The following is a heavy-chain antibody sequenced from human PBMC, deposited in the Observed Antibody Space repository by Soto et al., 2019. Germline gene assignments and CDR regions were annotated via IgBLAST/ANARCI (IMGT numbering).Heavy chain of an antibody. Sequence: GGSLRLSCAASGFTFSSYGMHWVRQAPGKGLEWVAVISYDGSNKYYADSVKGRFTISRDNSKNTLYLQMNSLRAEDTAVYYCAKPGRGYYDSSGYDVGCYFDYWGQGTLVTVSS. D-gene: IGHD3-22*01. CDR2: ISYDGSNK. CDR1: GFTFSSYG. CDR3: AKPGRGYYDSSGYDVGCYFDY. J-gene: IGHJ4*02. V-gene: IGHV3-30*18.